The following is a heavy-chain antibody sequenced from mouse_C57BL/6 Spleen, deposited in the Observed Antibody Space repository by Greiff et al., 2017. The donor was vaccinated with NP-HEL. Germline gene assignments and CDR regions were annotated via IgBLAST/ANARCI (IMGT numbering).Heavy chain of an antibody. CDR1: GFTFSSYA. CDR2: ISSGGDYI. Sequence: EVKVVESGEGLVKPGGSLKLSCAASGFTFSSYAMSWVRQTPEKRLEWVAYISSGGDYIYYADTVKGRFTISRDNARNTLYLQMSSLKSEDTAMYYCTRDPYYYGSSYEDAMDYWGQGTSVTVSS. V-gene: IGHV5-9-1*02. D-gene: IGHD1-1*01. CDR3: TRDPYYYGSSYEDAMDY. J-gene: IGHJ4*01.